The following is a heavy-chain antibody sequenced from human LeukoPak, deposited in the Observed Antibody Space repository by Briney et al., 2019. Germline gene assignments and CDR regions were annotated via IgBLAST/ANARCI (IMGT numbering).Heavy chain of an antibody. CDR1: GYTFTSYY. Sequence: ASVKVSCKASGYTFTSYYMHWVRQAPGQGLEWMGGFDPEDGETIYAQKFQGRVTMTEDTSTDTAYMELSSLRSEDTAVYYCATAVSPSGSYYYYYYMDVWGKGTTVTVSS. CDR3: ATAVSPSGSYYYYYYMDV. V-gene: IGHV1-24*01. D-gene: IGHD1-26*01. CDR2: FDPEDGET. J-gene: IGHJ6*03.